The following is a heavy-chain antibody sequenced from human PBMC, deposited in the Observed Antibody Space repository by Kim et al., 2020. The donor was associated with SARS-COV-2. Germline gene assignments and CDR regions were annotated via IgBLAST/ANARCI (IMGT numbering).Heavy chain of an antibody. Sequence: SETLSLTCTVSGGSISSSSYYWGWIRQPPGKGLEWIGSIYYSGSTYYNLSLKSRVTISVDTSKNQFSLKLSSVTAADTAVYYCARDTVTTGSQFDYWGQGTLVTVSS. V-gene: IGHV4-39*07. D-gene: IGHD4-17*01. CDR2: IYYSGST. CDR1: GGSISSSSYY. J-gene: IGHJ4*02. CDR3: ARDTVTTGSQFDY.